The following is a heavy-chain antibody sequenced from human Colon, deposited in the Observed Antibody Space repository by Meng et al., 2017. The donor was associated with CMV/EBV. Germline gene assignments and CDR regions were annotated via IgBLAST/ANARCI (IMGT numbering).Heavy chain of an antibody. CDR2: IRNKAYGGIT. CDR1: GFTFGDYD. D-gene: IGHD3-3*01. J-gene: IGHJ4*02. CDR3: SRSTYYDFWSGYPRDY. V-gene: IGHV3-49*04. Sequence: GESLKISCTVSGFTFGDYDMNWVRQAPGKGLEWVGFIRNKAYGGITEYAASVRGRFTISRDDSKSIAYLQMNSLKTEDTAVYYCSRSTYYDFWSGYPRDYWGQGTLVTVSS.